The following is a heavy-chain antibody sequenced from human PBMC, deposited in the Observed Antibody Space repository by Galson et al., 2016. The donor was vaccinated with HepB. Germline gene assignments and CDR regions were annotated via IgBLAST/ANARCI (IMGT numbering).Heavy chain of an antibody. V-gene: IGHV4-31*03. J-gene: IGHJ4*02. CDR3: ARYFDH. CDR2: IYHRGST. CDR1: GDSISNDGNY. Sequence: TLSLTCTVSGDSISNDGNYWSWTRQHPGKGLEFIGSIYHRGSTYSNPSLRSRVTISVATSETQFSLKLSSVTAADTAVYYCARYFDHWGQGILVTVSS.